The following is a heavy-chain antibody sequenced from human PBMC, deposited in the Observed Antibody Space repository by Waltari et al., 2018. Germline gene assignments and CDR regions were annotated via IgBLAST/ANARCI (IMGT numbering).Heavy chain of an antibody. CDR2: INPSGGRT. CDR3: ARGIAAAGREVNWFDP. J-gene: IGHJ5*02. D-gene: IGHD6-13*01. Sequence: QVQLVQSGAEVKKPGASVKVSCKASGYTFTSYYMHWVRQAPGQGLEWMGIINPSGGRTSYAQKFQGRVTMTRDTSTSTVYMELSSLRSEDTAVYYCARGIAAAGREVNWFDPWGQGTLVTVSS. CDR1: GYTFTSYY. V-gene: IGHV1-46*01.